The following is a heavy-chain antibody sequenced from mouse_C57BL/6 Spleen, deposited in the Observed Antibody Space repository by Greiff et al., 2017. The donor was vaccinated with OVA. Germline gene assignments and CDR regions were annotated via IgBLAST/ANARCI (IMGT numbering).Heavy chain of an antibody. CDR2: IYPRDGST. CDR3: ARSRGYYGSSPWYFDV. V-gene: IGHV1-85*01. Sequence: QVQLQQSGPELVKPGASVKLSCKASGYTFTSYDINWVKQRPGQGLEWIGWIYPRDGSTKYTEKFKGKATLTVDTSSSTAYMELHSLTSEDSAVYFCARSRGYYGSSPWYFDVWGTGTTVTVSS. J-gene: IGHJ1*03. CDR1: GYTFTSYD. D-gene: IGHD1-1*01.